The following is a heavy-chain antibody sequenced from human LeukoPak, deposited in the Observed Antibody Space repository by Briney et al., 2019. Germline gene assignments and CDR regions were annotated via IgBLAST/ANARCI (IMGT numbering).Heavy chain of an antibody. CDR2: TSGYNTYT. Sequence: ASVKVSCKASNNTLSNNGITWVRQAPGQGLEWMGWTSGYNTYTTYAQKFQDRVTMTKDTSTSTAYVEMWSLRSDDTAIYYCARVRLVWGMETFDLWGQGTMVIVSS. V-gene: IGHV1-18*01. CDR3: ARVRLVWGMETFDL. D-gene: IGHD3-16*01. CDR1: NNTLSNNG. J-gene: IGHJ3*01.